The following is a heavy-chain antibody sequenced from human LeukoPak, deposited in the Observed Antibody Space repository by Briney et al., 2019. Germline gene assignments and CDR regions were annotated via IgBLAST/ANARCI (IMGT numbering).Heavy chain of an antibody. D-gene: IGHD3-10*02. J-gene: IGHJ6*03. Sequence: GGSLRLSCAASGFTFDDYGMSWVRQAPGKGLEWVSYISSSGSTIYYADSVKGRFTISRDNAKNSLYLQMNSLRAEDTAVYYCANRVIPMLGGVGGKGTRVTISS. CDR3: ANRVIPMLGGV. CDR2: ISSSGSTI. CDR1: GFTFDDYG. V-gene: IGHV3-48*03.